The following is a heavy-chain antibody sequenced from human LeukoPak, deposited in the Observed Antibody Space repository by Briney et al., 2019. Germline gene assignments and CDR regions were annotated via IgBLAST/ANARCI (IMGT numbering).Heavy chain of an antibody. D-gene: IGHD6-19*01. CDR2: ISSSSGTN. V-gene: IGHV3-48*01. Sequence: GGSLRLSCAASGFTFSSYSVNWVRQAPGKGLEWVSYISSSSGTNYYADSVKGRFTISRDNAKNSLYLQMNSLRAEDTAVYYCARGIIAVAAASDFWGQGTLVTVSS. J-gene: IGHJ4*02. CDR3: ARGIIAVAAASDF. CDR1: GFTFSSYS.